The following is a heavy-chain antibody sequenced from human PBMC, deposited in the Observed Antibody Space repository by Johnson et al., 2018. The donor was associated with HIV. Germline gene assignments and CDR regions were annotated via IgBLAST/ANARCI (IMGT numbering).Heavy chain of an antibody. V-gene: IGHV3-30-3*01. Sequence: QVQLVESGGGVVQPGRSLRLSCAASGFTFSSYVMHWVRQAPGKGLEWVAVISYDGSNKYYADSVKGRFTISRDNSKNTLYLQMNSLRAEDTAVYYCARALTTDAFDIWGQGTMVTVSS. CDR2: ISYDGSNK. CDR1: GFTFSSYV. CDR3: ARALTTDAFDI. J-gene: IGHJ3*02. D-gene: IGHD4-17*01.